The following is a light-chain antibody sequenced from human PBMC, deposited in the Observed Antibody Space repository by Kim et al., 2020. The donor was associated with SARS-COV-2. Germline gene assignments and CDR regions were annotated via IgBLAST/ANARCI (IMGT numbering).Light chain of an antibody. Sequence: ASVGDRVTITCRTSQSISHYLSWYQQNPGTAPKLLISAASSLESGVPSRFSGTGSGTDFTLTISSLQPEDFATYYCQQSYSTPWTFGQGTKVDIK. CDR3: QQSYSTPWT. CDR2: AAS. J-gene: IGKJ1*01. V-gene: IGKV1-39*01. CDR1: QSISHY.